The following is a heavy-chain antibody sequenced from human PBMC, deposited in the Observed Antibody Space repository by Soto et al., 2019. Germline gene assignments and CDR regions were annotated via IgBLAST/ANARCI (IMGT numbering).Heavy chain of an antibody. CDR1: GGSSNEYY. V-gene: IGHV4-59*01. J-gene: IGHJ4*02. CDR3: ARAEYSGPAVAY. CDR2: SYDILTT. D-gene: IGHD1-26*01. Sequence: QEQLQESGPGLVKPSETLSLTCTFSGGSSNEYYWSWIRQPPGKGLEWIGYSYDILTTNYNPALRSRVNISVDTSKNQFSLKLSSVTAADTAVYYCARAEYSGPAVAYWGQGTLVTVSS.